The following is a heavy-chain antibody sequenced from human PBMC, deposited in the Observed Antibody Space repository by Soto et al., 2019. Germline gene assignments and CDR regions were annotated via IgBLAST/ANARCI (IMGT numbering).Heavy chain of an antibody. V-gene: IGHV4-4*07. D-gene: IGHD4-17*01. CDR1: GDSVSKYY. CDR2: IHSTRSP. J-gene: IGHJ5*02. CDR3: ARSQAYGDYANLDT. Sequence: KTLSLTCTVSGDSVSKYYWNWIRQPAGKGLEWIGRIHSTRSPNYNPSLKSRVTMSVDTSKNQFSLKLNLTSVTAADTAVYYCARSQAYGDYANLDTWGQGTLVTVSS.